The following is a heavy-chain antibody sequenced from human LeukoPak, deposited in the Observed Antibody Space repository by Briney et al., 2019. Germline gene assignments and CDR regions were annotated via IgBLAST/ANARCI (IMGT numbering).Heavy chain of an antibody. D-gene: IGHD2-2*01. CDR2: IYYSGST. CDR3: ARGYLYCSSTSCYPRGWFDP. Sequence: SETLSLTCTVSGGSISSSSYYWGWIRQPPGKGLEWIGSIYYSGSTYYNPSLKSRVTISVDTSKNQFSLKLSSVTAADTAVYYCARGYLYCSSTSCYPRGWFDPWGQGTLVTVSS. V-gene: IGHV4-39*07. CDR1: GGSISSSSYY. J-gene: IGHJ5*02.